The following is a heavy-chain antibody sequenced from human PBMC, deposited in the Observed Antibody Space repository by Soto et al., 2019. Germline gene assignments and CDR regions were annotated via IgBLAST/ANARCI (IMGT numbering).Heavy chain of an antibody. V-gene: IGHV3-72*01. CDR2: IRNKVMTYTT. CDR3: IRLGRLNTWYFTAS. CDR1: GFTFSDHY. Sequence: EVQLVESGGGLVQPEGTLRLSCVASGFTFSDHYMDWVRQAPGKGLEWVGRIRNKVMTYTTEYAATVKGRFTVSRDNSRNSLYIQMNSMKSEDTARHYSIRLGRLNTWYFTASWGQGTLITVSS. D-gene: IGHD3-3*02. J-gene: IGHJ4*02.